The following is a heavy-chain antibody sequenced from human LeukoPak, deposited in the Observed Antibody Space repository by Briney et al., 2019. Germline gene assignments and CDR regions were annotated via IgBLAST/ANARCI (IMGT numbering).Heavy chain of an antibody. CDR3: ARDITIFGVDHFDY. J-gene: IGHJ4*02. Sequence: GGSLRLSCAASGFTFSSYSMNWVRQAPGKGLEWVSSISSSSSYIYYADSVKGRFTISRDNAKNPLYLQMNSLRAEDTAVYYCARDITIFGVDHFDYWGQGTLVTVSS. D-gene: IGHD3-3*01. CDR2: ISSSSSYI. CDR1: GFTFSSYS. V-gene: IGHV3-21*01.